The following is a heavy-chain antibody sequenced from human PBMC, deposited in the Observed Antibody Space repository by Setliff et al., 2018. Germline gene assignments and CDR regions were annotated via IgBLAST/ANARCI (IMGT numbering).Heavy chain of an antibody. CDR2: IKQDGSEK. J-gene: IGHJ4*02. V-gene: IGHV3-7*03. Sequence: PGGSLRLSCAGSGFSFSIFWMSWVRQAPGKGLEWVATIKQDGSEKFYVDSVKGRFTISRDNSKNTLSLQMNSLRADDTAVYYCAKRGNWGFLDYWGQGAQVTVSS. CDR3: AKRGNWGFLDY. D-gene: IGHD7-27*01. CDR1: GFSFSIFW.